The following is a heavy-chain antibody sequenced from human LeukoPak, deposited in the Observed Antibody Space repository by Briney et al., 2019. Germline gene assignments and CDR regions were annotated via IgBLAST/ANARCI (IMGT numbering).Heavy chain of an antibody. CDR1: GDSLSTYS. D-gene: IGHD1-7*01. CDR3: VGEKNYWGTPY. CDR2: IYYSGST. V-gene: IGHV4-59*08. Sequence: SETLSLTCTVSGDSLSTYSWSWLRQPPGKGLEYIGYIYYSGSTNYNPSLKNRVTMSVDTSKNQFSLKLNSVTAADTAVYYCVGEKNYWGTPYWGQGTLVTVSS. J-gene: IGHJ4*02.